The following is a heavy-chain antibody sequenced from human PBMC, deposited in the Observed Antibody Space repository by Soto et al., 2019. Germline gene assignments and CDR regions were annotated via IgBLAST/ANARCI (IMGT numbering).Heavy chain of an antibody. CDR1: GGSIYTYY. CDR3: ARGWFSGIAAAALAGWFDP. V-gene: IGHV4-59*12. J-gene: IGHJ5*02. CDR2: ISDGGST. D-gene: IGHD6-13*01. Sequence: PSETLSLTCNVSGGSIYTYYWNWIRQSPGKGLEWIGYISDGGSTNYNPSLKSRVTISVDTSKNQFSLKLSSVTAADTAVYYCARGWFSGIAAAALAGWFDPWGQGTLVTVSS.